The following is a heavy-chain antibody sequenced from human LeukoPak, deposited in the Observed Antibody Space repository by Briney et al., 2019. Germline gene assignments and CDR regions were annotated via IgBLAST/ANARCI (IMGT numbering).Heavy chain of an antibody. V-gene: IGHV3-23*01. D-gene: IGHD2/OR15-2a*01. CDR3: ARDPTHFLWLAYYFDY. CDR2: ISTGDGAT. CDR1: GFTFSDYA. Sequence: GGSLRLSCAASGFTFSDYAMSWVRQAPGKGLEWVSAISTGDGATYYADSVKDRFYISRDDSKNTLYLQMNGLRAEDTAVYYCARDPTHFLWLAYYFDYWGQGTLVTVSS. J-gene: IGHJ4*02.